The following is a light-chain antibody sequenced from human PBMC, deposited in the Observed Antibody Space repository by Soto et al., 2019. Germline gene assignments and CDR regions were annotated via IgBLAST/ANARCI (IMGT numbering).Light chain of an antibody. Sequence: EIVLTQSPVTLSLSPGESATLSCRASQSVPNYLAWYQQRPGQAPRLLIYDPSHRAAGVPARFSGGESGTDFSLTISVLEPAHFAVYYCQDRTNFLFGQGTRLDIK. CDR1: QSVPNY. V-gene: IGKV3-11*01. J-gene: IGKJ5*01. CDR2: DPS. CDR3: QDRTNFL.